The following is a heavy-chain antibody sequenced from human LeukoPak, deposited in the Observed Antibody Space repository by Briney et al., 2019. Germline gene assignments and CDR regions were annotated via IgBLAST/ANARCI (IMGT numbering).Heavy chain of an antibody. CDR3: ARDRRSHIMITFGGSGGYFDY. CDR1: GFTLSSYA. J-gene: IGHJ4*02. Sequence: GGSLRLSCAASGFTLSSYAMHWVRQAPGKGLEWVAVISYDGSNKYYADSVKGRFTISRDNSKNTLYLQMDSLRAEDTAVYYCARDRRSHIMITFGGSGGYFDYWGQGTLVTVSS. V-gene: IGHV3-30*04. D-gene: IGHD3-16*01. CDR2: ISYDGSNK.